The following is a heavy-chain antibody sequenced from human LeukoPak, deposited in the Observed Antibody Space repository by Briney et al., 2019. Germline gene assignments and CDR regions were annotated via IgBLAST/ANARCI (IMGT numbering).Heavy chain of an antibody. V-gene: IGHV4-30-4*01. CDR1: GGSISSGDYY. CDR2: IYYSGST. CDR3: ASKYCGGDCRYYYYYMDV. D-gene: IGHD2-21*01. Sequence: SETLSLTCTVSGGSISSGDYYWSWIRQPPGKGLEWIGYIYYSGSTYYNPSLKSRVSISVDTSKNQFSLRLSSVTAADTAVYHCASKYCGGDCRYYYYYMDVWGKGTTVTVSS. J-gene: IGHJ6*03.